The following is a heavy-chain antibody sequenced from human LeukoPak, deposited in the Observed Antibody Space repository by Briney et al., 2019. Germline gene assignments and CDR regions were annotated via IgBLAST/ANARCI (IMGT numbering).Heavy chain of an antibody. CDR1: GGTFSSYA. CDR2: IIPIFGTA. V-gene: IGHV1-69*13. D-gene: IGHD3-10*01. Sequence: GASVKVSCKASGGTFSSYAISWVRQAPGQGLEWMGGIIPIFGTANYAQKFQGRVTITADESTSTAYMELSSLRSVDTAVYYCARGYYYGSGSYSPLFDPWGQGTLVTVSS. J-gene: IGHJ5*02. CDR3: ARGYYYGSGSYSPLFDP.